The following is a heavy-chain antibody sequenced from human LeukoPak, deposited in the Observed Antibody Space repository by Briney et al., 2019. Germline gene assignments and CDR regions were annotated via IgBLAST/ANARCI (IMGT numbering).Heavy chain of an antibody. J-gene: IGHJ4*02. CDR3: AREALGYRGYDPDYFDS. D-gene: IGHD5-12*01. CDR1: GYTFTSYD. CDR2: MNPNSGNT. Sequence: ASVKVSCKASGYTFTSYDINWVRQATGQGLEWMGWMNPNSGNTGYAQKFQGRVAMTRNTSISTAYMELSSLRSEDTAVYYCAREALGYRGYDPDYFDSWGQGTLVIVSS. V-gene: IGHV1-8*01.